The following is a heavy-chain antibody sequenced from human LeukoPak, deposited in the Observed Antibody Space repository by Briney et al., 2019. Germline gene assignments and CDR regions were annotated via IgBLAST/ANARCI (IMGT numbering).Heavy chain of an antibody. Sequence: GGSLRLSCAASGFTFSSYAMSWVRQAPGRGLEWVSAISGSGGSTYYADSVKGRFTISRDNAKNSLYLQMNSLRAEDTAVYYCARAVEGFDYWGQGTLVTVSS. CDR2: ISGSGGST. CDR3: ARAVEGFDY. V-gene: IGHV3-23*01. D-gene: IGHD5-24*01. J-gene: IGHJ4*02. CDR1: GFTFSSYA.